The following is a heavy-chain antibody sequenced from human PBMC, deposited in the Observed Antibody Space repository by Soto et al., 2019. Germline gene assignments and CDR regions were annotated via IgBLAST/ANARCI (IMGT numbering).Heavy chain of an antibody. CDR1: GYSITSYD. V-gene: IGHV1-8*01. J-gene: IGHJ5*02. D-gene: IGHD2-8*01. CDR2: MSPKTANT. CDR3: ASPNGP. Sequence: ASVNVSCKASGYSITSYDINWVRQTAGQGLEWMGWMSPKTANTGYAQKFQGRVTITADKSTSTAYMELSSLRSEDTAVYYCASPNGPWGQGTLVTVSS.